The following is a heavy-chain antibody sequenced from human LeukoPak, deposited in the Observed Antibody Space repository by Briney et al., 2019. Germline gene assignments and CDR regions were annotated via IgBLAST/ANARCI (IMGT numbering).Heavy chain of an antibody. D-gene: IGHD3/OR15-3a*01. J-gene: IGHJ4*02. CDR3: AKAMTFDGGPLFDY. CDR1: GFTFDDYA. CDR2: ISWNSGSI. Sequence: GGSLRLSCAASGFTFDDYAMHWVRQAPGKGLEWVSGISWNSGSIGYADSVKGRFTISRDNAKNSLYLQMNSLRAEDTALYYCAKAMTFDGGPLFDYWGQGTLVTVSS. V-gene: IGHV3-9*01.